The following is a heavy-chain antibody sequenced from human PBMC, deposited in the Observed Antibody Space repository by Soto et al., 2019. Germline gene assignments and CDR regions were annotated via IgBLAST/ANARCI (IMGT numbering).Heavy chain of an antibody. CDR2: ISGSGGST. J-gene: IGHJ4*02. D-gene: IGHD3-9*01. CDR3: ATGGILTGDFAY. V-gene: IGHV3-23*01. Sequence: EVQLLESGGGLVQPGGSLRLSCAASGFTFSSYAMSWVRQAPGKGLEWVSAISGSGGSTYYADSVKGRFTISRDNSTNTRYLQMNSMRADETAVYYCATGGILTGDFAYGGKGPLVTVSS. CDR1: GFTFSSYA.